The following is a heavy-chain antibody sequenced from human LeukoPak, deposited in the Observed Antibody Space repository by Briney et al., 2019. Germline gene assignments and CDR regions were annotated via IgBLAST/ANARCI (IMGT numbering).Heavy chain of an antibody. Sequence: GGSLRLSCAASGFSFSSYWMHWVPHAPGKGLVWVSRIYSDGSSTSYADSVKGRFTISRDNAKNTLYLQMDRLRAEDTAVYYCARDAGRDGYNYLFDYWGQGTLVTVSS. CDR3: ARDAGRDGYNYLFDY. D-gene: IGHD5-24*01. J-gene: IGHJ4*02. V-gene: IGHV3-74*01. CDR2: IYSDGSST. CDR1: GFSFSSYW.